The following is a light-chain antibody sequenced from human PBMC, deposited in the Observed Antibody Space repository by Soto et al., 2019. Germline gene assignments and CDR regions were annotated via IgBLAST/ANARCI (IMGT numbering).Light chain of an antibody. CDR1: QSISGW. CDR3: HQSYRAPYT. Sequence: DIQMTQSPSTLSASVGDRVTITCRASQSISGWLAWCQQKPGKAPKLLIYAASSLESGVPSRFSGRGSGTDFTLTISSLQPEDFATYYCHQSYRAPYTFGQGTRLEIK. J-gene: IGKJ5*01. CDR2: AAS. V-gene: IGKV1-39*01.